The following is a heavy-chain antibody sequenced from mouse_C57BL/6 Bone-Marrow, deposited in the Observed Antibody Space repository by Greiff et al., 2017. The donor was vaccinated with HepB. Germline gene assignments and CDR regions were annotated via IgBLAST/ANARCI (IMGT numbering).Heavy chain of an antibody. J-gene: IGHJ3*01. Sequence: VQLQQSGSELRSPGSSVKLSCKDFDSEVFPIAYMSWVRQKPGHGFEWIGGILPSIGRTIYGEKFEDKATLDADTLSNTAYLELNSLTSEDSAIYYCARHDGYWAWFAYWGQGTLVTDSA. CDR2: ILPSIGRT. CDR1: DSEVFPIAY. CDR3: ARHDGYWAWFAY. D-gene: IGHD2-3*01. V-gene: IGHV15-2*01.